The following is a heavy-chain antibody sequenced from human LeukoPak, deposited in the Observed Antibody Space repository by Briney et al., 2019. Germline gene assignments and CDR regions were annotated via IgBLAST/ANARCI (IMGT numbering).Heavy chain of an antibody. Sequence: GGSLRLSCAASGFTFSDSGTYWVRQSPGKGLEWVALIWYDGSNKYYADSVKGRFTISRDNSKNTLYLQMNSLRAEDTAVYYCASLAAAGDGWIDPWGQGTMVTVSS. D-gene: IGHD6-13*01. V-gene: IGHV3-33*01. CDR2: IWYDGSNK. CDR1: GFTFSDSG. CDR3: ASLAAAGDGWIDP. J-gene: IGHJ5*02.